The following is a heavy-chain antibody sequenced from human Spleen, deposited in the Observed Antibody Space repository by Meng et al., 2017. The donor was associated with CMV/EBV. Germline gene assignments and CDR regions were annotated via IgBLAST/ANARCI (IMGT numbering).Heavy chain of an antibody. CDR1: GYTFTGYY. V-gene: IGHV1-18*04. CDR3: ARGRHYYDSSGESYYYGMDV. D-gene: IGHD3-22*01. J-gene: IGHJ6*02. CDR2: ISAYNGNT. Sequence: ASVKVSCKASGYTFTGYYMHWVRQAPGQGLEWMGWISAYNGNTNYAQNLQGRVTMTTDTSTSTAYMDLRSLRPDDTAVYYCARGRHYYDSSGESYYYGMDVWGQGTTVTVSS.